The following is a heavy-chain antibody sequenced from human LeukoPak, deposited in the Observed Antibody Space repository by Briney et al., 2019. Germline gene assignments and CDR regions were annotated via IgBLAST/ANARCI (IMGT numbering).Heavy chain of an antibody. CDR2: INHSGST. CDR3: ARGRVLRFLEWRRPADY. Sequence: SETLSLTCAVYGGSFSGYSWSWIRQPPGKGLEWIGEINHSGSTNYNPSLKSRVTISVDTSKNQFSLKLSSVTAADTAVYYCARGRVLRFLEWRRPADYWGQGTLVTVSS. J-gene: IGHJ4*02. V-gene: IGHV4-34*01. CDR1: GGSFSGYS. D-gene: IGHD3-3*01.